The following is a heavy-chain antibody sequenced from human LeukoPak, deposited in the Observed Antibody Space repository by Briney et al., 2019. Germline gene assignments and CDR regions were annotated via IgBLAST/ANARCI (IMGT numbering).Heavy chain of an antibody. CDR2: TDHNGSA. CDR3: ARDPRWLTPDCTSTSCYENYFDP. D-gene: IGHD2-2*01. J-gene: IGHJ5*02. V-gene: IGHV4-38-2*02. Sequence: PSETLSLTCAVAGYSINNGYQWAWIRQSPGRGLEWIGSTDHNGSAHYNPSLRSRVVISVDTSNNQFSLRLSSVTVADTAVYYCARDPRWLTPDCTSTSCYENYFDPWGRGTLVTVSS. CDR1: GYSINNGYQ.